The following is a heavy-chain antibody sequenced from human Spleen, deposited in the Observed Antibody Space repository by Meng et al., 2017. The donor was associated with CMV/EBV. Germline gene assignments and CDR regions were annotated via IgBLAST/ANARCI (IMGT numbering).Heavy chain of an antibody. Sequence: GGSLRLSCAASGFTFSRYTMNWVRQAPGKGLEWVSSISSSSSYIYYADSVKGRFTISRDNAKNSLYLQMNSLRAEDTAVYYCARSGHRTYNWFDPWGQGTLVTVSS. CDR1: GFTFSRYT. J-gene: IGHJ5*02. CDR2: ISSSSSYI. CDR3: ARSGHRTYNWFDP. D-gene: IGHD3-10*01. V-gene: IGHV3-21*01.